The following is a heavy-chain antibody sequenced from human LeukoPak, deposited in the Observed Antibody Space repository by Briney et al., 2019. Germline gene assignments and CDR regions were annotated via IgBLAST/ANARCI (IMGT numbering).Heavy chain of an antibody. Sequence: ASVKVSCKASGGTFSSYAISWVRQAPGQGLEWMGGIIPIFGTANYAQKFQGRVTITTDESTSTAYMELSSLRSEDTAVYYYAASVDGSSWYGDYWGQGTLVTVSS. CDR3: AASVDGSSWYGDY. D-gene: IGHD6-13*01. V-gene: IGHV1-69*05. CDR2: IIPIFGTA. J-gene: IGHJ4*02. CDR1: GGTFSSYA.